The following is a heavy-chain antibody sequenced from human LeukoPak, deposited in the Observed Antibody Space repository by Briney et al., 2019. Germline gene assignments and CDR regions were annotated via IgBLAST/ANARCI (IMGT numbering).Heavy chain of an antibody. CDR1: GFTFSTYC. J-gene: IGHJ2*01. CDR3: ARGFSGDWYFDL. D-gene: IGHD3-3*01. V-gene: IGHV3-74*01. Sequence: QPGGSLRLSCAASGFTFSTYCMHWVRQAPGKGPMWVSRICPDGTVTNYAESVKGRFTISRDNAKNTLYLQMNSLRAEDTAVYYCARGFSGDWYFDLWGRGTLVTVSS. CDR2: ICPDGTVT.